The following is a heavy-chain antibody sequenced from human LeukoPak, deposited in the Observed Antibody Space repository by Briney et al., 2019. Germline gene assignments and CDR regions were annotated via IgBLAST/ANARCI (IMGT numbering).Heavy chain of an antibody. J-gene: IGHJ4*02. D-gene: IGHD6-13*01. V-gene: IGHV1-24*01. CDR3: ATASGIAAAGLDY. Sequence: ASVKVSCKVSGYTLTELSMHWVRQAPGQGLEWMGGFDPEDGETIYAQKFQGRVTMTEDTSTDTAYMELSSLRSEDTAVYYCATASGIAAAGLDYWGQGTLLTVSS. CDR1: GYTLTELS. CDR2: FDPEDGET.